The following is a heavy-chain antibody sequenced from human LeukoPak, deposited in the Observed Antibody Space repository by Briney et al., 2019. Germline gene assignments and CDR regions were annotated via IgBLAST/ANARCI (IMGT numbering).Heavy chain of an antibody. D-gene: IGHD4-17*01. CDR1: GGSISSYY. V-gene: IGHV4-4*09. CDR3: ARHVGPVTTFDY. Sequence: SETLSLTCTVSGGSISSYYWSWIRQPPGKGLEWIGYIYTSGSTNYNPSLKSRVTISVDTSKNQFSLKLSSVTAADTAVYYCARHVGPVTTFDYWGQGTLVTVSS. CDR2: IYTSGST. J-gene: IGHJ4*02.